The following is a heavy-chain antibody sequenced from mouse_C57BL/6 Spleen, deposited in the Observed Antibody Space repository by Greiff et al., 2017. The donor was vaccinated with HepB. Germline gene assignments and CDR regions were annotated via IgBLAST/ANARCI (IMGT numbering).Heavy chain of an antibody. D-gene: IGHD1-1*01. J-gene: IGHJ4*01. Sequence: QVQLQQPGAELVKPGASVKMSCKASGYTFTSYWITWVKQRPGQGLEWIGDIYPGSGSTNYNEKFKSKATLTVDTSSSTAYMQLSSLTSEDSAVYYCARSKYYGSSYDAMDYWGQGTSVTVSS. CDR3: ARSKYYGSSYDAMDY. V-gene: IGHV1-55*01. CDR1: GYTFTSYW. CDR2: IYPGSGST.